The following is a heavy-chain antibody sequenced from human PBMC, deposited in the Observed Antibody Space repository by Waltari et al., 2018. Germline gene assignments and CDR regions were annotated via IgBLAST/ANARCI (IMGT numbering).Heavy chain of an antibody. J-gene: IGHJ3*02. D-gene: IGHD1-26*01. CDR2: IYHSGST. Sequence: QVQLQESGPGLVKPSETLSLTCAVSGYSISSGYYWGWIRQPPGKGLEWIGSIYHSGSTYYKPSLKRRVTISVDTSKNQFSLKLSSVTAGDTAVYYCASGWYSGSPTAFDIWGQGTMVTVSS. CDR1: GYSISSGYY. V-gene: IGHV4-38-2*01. CDR3: ASGWYSGSPTAFDI.